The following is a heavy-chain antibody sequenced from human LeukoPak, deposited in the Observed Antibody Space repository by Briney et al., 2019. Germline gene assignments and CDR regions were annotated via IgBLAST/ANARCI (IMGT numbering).Heavy chain of an antibody. CDR3: SRESGPFCPFGY. J-gene: IGHJ4*02. V-gene: IGHV4-4*02. Sequence: SGTLSLTCGVSGGSVSGTNWWSWVRQPPGQGLEWIGEISLAGQTNYNPSLNGRVTMSLDKSSNQLSLHLTSVTAADTATYFCSRESGPFCPFGYWGQGTLVIVPS. CDR2: ISLAGQT. D-gene: IGHD1-26*01. CDR1: GGSVSGTNW.